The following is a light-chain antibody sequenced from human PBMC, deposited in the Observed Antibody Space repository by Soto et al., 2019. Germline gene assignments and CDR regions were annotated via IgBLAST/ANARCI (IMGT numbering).Light chain of an antibody. CDR2: EVN. CDR3: SSWTSSTNEV. CDR1: SSDVGGYNF. Sequence: QSALTQPASVSGSPGQSITISCTGTSSDVGGYNFVSWYQQHPGKAPKLMIFEVNKRPSGVSNRFSGSKSGNTASLTISGLQAEDDADYYCSSWTSSTNEVFGGGTKLTVL. J-gene: IGLJ2*01. V-gene: IGLV2-14*01.